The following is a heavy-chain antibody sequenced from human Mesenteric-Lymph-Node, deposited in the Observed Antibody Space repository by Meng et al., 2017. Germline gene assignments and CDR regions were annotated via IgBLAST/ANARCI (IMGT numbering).Heavy chain of an antibody. J-gene: IGHJ4*02. CDR3: ARVGYSYGYGY. Sequence: QVQLQDSGPGLVKPSQTLSLTCTVSGGSISSGNHYWSWIRQHPGKGLEYIGYIYYSGSTYYNPSLKSRVIISVDTSKNQFSLRLNSVTAEDTAVYYCARVGYSYGYGYWGQGTLVTVSS. CDR1: GGSISSGNHY. CDR2: IYYSGST. V-gene: IGHV4-31*03. D-gene: IGHD5-18*01.